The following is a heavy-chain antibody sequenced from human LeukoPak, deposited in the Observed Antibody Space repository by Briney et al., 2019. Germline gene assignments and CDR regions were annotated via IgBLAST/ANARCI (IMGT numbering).Heavy chain of an antibody. CDR1: GFTFSSYS. J-gene: IGHJ4*02. CDR3: ARDPAGYCSGGSYYPLDY. D-gene: IGHD2-15*01. Sequence: GGSLRLSCAASGFTFSSYSMNWVRQAPGKGLEWVSYISSSSSTIYYADSVKGRFTISRDNAKNSLYLQMNSLRDEDTAVYYCARDPAGYCSGGSYYPLDYWGQGTLVTVSS. CDR2: ISSSSSTI. V-gene: IGHV3-48*02.